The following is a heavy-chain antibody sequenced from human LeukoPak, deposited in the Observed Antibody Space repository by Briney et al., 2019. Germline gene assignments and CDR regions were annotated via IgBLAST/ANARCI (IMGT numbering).Heavy chain of an antibody. V-gene: IGHV3-21*01. CDR3: ARQRGYCSSGVCRGWFDP. CDR2: ISESSSFI. CDR1: GFTFRNYN. J-gene: IGHJ5*02. D-gene: IGHD2-8*01. Sequence: GGSLRLSCAASGFTFRNYNMNWVRQAPGKGLEWVSSISESSSFIQYADSLKGRFPISRDNAKNPLYLQMNSLRAEDTAVYYCARQRGYCSSGVCRGWFDPWGQGTLVTVSS.